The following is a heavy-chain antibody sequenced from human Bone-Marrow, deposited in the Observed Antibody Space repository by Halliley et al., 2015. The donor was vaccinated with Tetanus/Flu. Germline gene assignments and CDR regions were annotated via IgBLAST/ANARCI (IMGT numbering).Heavy chain of an antibody. V-gene: IGHV4-59*01. J-gene: IGHJ4*02. CDR3: ARLLPTSMTTVF. D-gene: IGHD4-17*01. CDR2: IRHTGDS. CDR1: GGSMDAYY. Sequence: GLVKPSETLSLSCAVSGGSMDAYYWTWIRQPPGKGLEWIGNIRHTGDSNFNPSLKSRVTMSVNTSRDTLSLKMTSVTSADAAIYYGARLLPTSMTTVFWGQGTLVTVSS.